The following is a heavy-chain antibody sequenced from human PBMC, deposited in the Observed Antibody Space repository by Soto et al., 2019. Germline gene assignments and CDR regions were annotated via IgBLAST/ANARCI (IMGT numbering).Heavy chain of an antibody. CDR2: ISVSVGST. V-gene: IGHV3-23*01. Sequence: EVHLLQSGGGLAQPGGSLTLSCGVSGFPFAPSTMSWVRQAPGKGLEWVSTISVSVGSTYSADSVQGRFTVSSDISDNTLFLRMTSLTADDTAVYFCAKRDVPHSTSNAYFYDHWGRGVLVTVSS. CDR1: GFPFAPST. D-gene: IGHD2-21*02. J-gene: IGHJ4*02. CDR3: AKRDVPHSTSNAYFYDH.